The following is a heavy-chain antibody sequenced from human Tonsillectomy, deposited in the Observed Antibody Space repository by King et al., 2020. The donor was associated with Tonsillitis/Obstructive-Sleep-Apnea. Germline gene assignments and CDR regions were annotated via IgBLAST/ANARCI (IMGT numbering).Heavy chain of an antibody. CDR1: GYTFTGYY. CDR2: INPDSGGT. Sequence: VQLVQSGAEVKKPGASVKVSCKASGYTFTGYYMHWVRQAPGQGLEWLGWINPDSGGTNYAQKFQGWVTMTRDTSISTAYMELSRLGSDDTAVYYCATSRGPVGATAPHAFDIWGQGTMVTVSS. D-gene: IGHD1-26*01. CDR3: ATSRGPVGATAPHAFDI. J-gene: IGHJ3*02. V-gene: IGHV1-2*04.